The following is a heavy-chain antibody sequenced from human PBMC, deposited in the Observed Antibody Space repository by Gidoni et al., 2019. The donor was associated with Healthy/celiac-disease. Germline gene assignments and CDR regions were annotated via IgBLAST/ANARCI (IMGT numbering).Heavy chain of an antibody. CDR2: TIPIFGTA. Sequence: QVQLVQSGAEVKKPGSSMKVPCQASGGTFSSYAISWVRQAPGQGLEWMGGTIPIFGTANYAQKFQGRVTITADESTSTAYMELSSLRSEDTAVYYCARSSSGGNPNDAFDIWGQGTMVTVSS. CDR3: ARSSSGGNPNDAFDI. V-gene: IGHV1-69*01. CDR1: GGTFSSYA. D-gene: IGHD6-25*01. J-gene: IGHJ3*02.